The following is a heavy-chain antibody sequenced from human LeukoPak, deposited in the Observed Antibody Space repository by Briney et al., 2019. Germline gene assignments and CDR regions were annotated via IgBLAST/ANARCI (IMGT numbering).Heavy chain of an antibody. J-gene: IGHJ4*02. Sequence: GGSLRLSCAASGFTFSDYYMSWIRQAPGKGLEWVSQINGDGSSTSYADSVKGRFTISRDNAKSTLYLQMNSLRAEDTAVYYCARGYGYGNDYWGQGTLVTVSS. D-gene: IGHD5-18*01. V-gene: IGHV3-74*01. CDR1: GFTFSDYY. CDR3: ARGYGYGNDY. CDR2: INGDGSST.